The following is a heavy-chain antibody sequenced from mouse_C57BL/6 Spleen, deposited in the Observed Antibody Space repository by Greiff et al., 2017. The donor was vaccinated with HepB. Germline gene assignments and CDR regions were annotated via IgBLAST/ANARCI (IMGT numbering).Heavy chain of an antibody. Sequence: QVQLKQSGAELVRPGTSVKVSCKASGYAFTNYLIEWVKQRPGQGLEWIGVINPGSGGTNYNEKFKGKATLTADKSSSTAYMQLSSLTSEDSAVYFCARAGSNLDYWGQGTTLTVSS. CDR1: GYAFTNYL. J-gene: IGHJ2*01. D-gene: IGHD2-5*01. CDR3: ARAGSNLDY. CDR2: INPGSGGT. V-gene: IGHV1-54*01.